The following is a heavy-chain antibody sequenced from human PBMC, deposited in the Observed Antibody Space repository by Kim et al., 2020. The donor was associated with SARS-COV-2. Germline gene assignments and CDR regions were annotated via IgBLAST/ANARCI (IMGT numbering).Heavy chain of an antibody. CDR3: ARGAPLDPRLIGTTNYFDY. CDR1: GYTFTSYY. Sequence: ASVKVSCKASGYTFTSYYMHWVRQAPGQGLEWMGIINPSGRSTSYAQKFQGRVTMTRDTSTSTVYMELSSLRSEDTAVYYCARGAPLDPRLIGTTNYFDYWGQGTLVTVSS. CDR2: INPSGRST. D-gene: IGHD1-20*01. V-gene: IGHV1-46*01. J-gene: IGHJ4*02.